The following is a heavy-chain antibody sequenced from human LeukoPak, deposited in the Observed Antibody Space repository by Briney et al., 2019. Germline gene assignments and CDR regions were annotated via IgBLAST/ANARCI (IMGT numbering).Heavy chain of an antibody. CDR3: ASPMYYDFWSGAPDVYGMDV. Sequence: ASVKVSCKASGYTFTGYYMHWVRQAPGQGLEWMGWISAYNGNTNYAQKLQGRVTMTTDTSTSTAYMELRSLRSDDTAVYYCASPMYYDFWSGAPDVYGMDVWGQGTTVTVSS. D-gene: IGHD3-3*01. J-gene: IGHJ6*02. CDR1: GYTFTGYY. CDR2: ISAYNGNT. V-gene: IGHV1-18*04.